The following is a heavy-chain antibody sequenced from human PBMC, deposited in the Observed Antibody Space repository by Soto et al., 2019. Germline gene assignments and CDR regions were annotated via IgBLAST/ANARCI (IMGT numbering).Heavy chain of an antibody. J-gene: IGHJ3*02. CDR1: GGSFSGYY. Sequence: SETLSLTCAVYGGSFSGYYWSWIRQPPGKGLEWIGEINHSGSTNYNPSLKSRVTISVDTSKNQFSLKLSSVTAADTAVYYCARERSITMIVVGAFDIWGQGTMVTVSS. D-gene: IGHD3-22*01. CDR3: ARERSITMIVVGAFDI. V-gene: IGHV4-34*01. CDR2: INHSGST.